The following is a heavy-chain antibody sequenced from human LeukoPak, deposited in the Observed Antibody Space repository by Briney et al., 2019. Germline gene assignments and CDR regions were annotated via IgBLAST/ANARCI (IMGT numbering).Heavy chain of an antibody. Sequence: GGSLRLSCAASGFTFSSYAMSWVRQAPGKGLEWVSAISGGGGSTYYADSVKGRFTISRDNSKNTLYLQMNSLRAEDTAVYYCAKAVGTYYYDSSGYYSLSFNYWGQGTLVTVSS. J-gene: IGHJ4*02. CDR3: AKAVGTYYYDSSGYYSLSFNY. CDR2: ISGGGGST. V-gene: IGHV3-23*01. CDR1: GFTFSSYA. D-gene: IGHD3-22*01.